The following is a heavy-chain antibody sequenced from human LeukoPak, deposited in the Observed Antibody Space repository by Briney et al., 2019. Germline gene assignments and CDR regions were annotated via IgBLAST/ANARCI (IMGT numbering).Heavy chain of an antibody. J-gene: IGHJ4*02. CDR1: GFTFSGYW. V-gene: IGHV3-30-3*01. CDR2: ISHDGSDK. Sequence: GGSLRLSCAASGFTFSGYWMHWVRQAPGKGLEWVAVISHDGSDKHYTDSVKGRFTISRDNSRNTLYLQMNSLRAEDTAVYYCAREPGPGYFDYWGQGTLVTVSS. D-gene: IGHD1-14*01. CDR3: AREPGPGYFDY.